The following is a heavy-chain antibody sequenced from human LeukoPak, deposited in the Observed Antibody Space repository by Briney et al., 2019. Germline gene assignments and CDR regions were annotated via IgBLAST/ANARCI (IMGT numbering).Heavy chain of an antibody. D-gene: IGHD3-10*01. CDR3: AKVGHSGSGSYGD. J-gene: IGHJ4*02. Sequence: ETLSLTCTVSGGSISSSSYYWSWIREPPGKGLEWVTAISGSDGSTYYADSVKGRFTISRDNSKNTLYLQMNSLRAEDTAVDYCAKVGHSGSGSYGDWGQGTLVTVSP. V-gene: IGHV3-23*01. CDR2: ISGSDGST. CDR1: GGSISSSSYY.